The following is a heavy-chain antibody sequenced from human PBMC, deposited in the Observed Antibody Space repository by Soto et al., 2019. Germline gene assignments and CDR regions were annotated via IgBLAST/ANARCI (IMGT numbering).Heavy chain of an antibody. CDR3: ARVPRQMLYGPTRNGMDV. CDR2: IIPAFGTT. J-gene: IGHJ6*02. CDR1: GGTFGIYA. V-gene: IGHV1-69*01. Sequence: QVQLVQSGAAVSKPGSSVKVSCKASGGTFGIYAIGWVRQAPGQGLEWMGGIIPAFGTTKNAQKFQDRVDMTADESTNTVYMELRGLGVDDTAVYYCARVPRQMLYGPTRNGMDVWGQGTTLIVSS. D-gene: IGHD2-2*02.